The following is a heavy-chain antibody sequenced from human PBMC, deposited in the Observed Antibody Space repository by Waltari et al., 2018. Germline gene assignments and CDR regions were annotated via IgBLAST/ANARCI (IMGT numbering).Heavy chain of an antibody. J-gene: IGHJ1*01. CDR1: GFTFSMYG. V-gene: IGHV3-7*01. D-gene: IGHD3-16*01. CDR2: IQEGGSDE. Sequence: EVQLVESGGGLVQPGGSLRLSCAASGFTFSMYGMTWVRQAPGKGLETVANIQEGGSDEYDVASVKGRFTVSKDNAKNSLYLQMRSRRAEDTGVYYCARDGGGGSFQLWGQGTLVTVSS. CDR3: ARDGGGGSFQL.